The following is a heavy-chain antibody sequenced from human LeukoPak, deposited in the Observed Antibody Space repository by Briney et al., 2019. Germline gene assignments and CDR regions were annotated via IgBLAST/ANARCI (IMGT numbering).Heavy chain of an antibody. CDR2: IYSSGST. J-gene: IGHJ4*02. CDR3: ARGGKATVVTM. Sequence: SETLSLTCTVSGGSINSYYWSWIRQPAGKGLEWIGRIYSSGSTNYNPSLKSRVSMSVDTSKNQFSLTLTSVTAADTAVYYCARGGKATVVTMWGQGILVTVSS. D-gene: IGHD4-23*01. V-gene: IGHV4-4*07. CDR1: GGSINSYY.